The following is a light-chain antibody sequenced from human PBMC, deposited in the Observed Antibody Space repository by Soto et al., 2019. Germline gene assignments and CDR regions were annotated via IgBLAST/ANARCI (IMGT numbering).Light chain of an antibody. CDR3: HQYNNWPWT. CDR1: QRVSNH. CDR2: AAS. V-gene: IGKV3-15*01. Sequence: TVMTQSPVTLSLSPGDTATLSYRSSQRVSNHFAWYQQKPGQAPRLLIYAASTRAAGVPVRFSGSGSETEFTLTIRSLQYEDFALYYCHQYNNWPWTFGQGTKVEIK. J-gene: IGKJ1*01.